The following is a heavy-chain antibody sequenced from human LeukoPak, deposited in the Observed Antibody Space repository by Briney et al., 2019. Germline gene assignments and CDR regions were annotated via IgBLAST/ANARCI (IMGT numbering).Heavy chain of an antibody. CDR1: GFTFSSYA. CDR2: ISGSGGST. D-gene: IGHD4-23*01. V-gene: IGHV3-23*01. CDR3: AKLRGGNPHYGWFDP. Sequence: GGSLRLSCAASGFTFSSYAMSWIRQAPGKGLEWVSAISGSGGSTYYADSVKGRFTISRDNSKNTLYLQMNSLRAEDTAVYYCAKLRGGNPHYGWFDPWGQGTLVTVSS. J-gene: IGHJ5*02.